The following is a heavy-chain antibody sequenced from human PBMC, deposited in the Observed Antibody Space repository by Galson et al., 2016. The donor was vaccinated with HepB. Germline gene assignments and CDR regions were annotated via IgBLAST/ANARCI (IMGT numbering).Heavy chain of an antibody. CDR1: GFTFSMYW. CDR3: AKDMWFAESPEY. Sequence: SLRLSCAASGFTFSMYWMSWVRQAPGKGLEWVAVISYDGRNKFYADSVKGRFTIARDNSRNTMYLEMNSLGAEDTGVYYCAKDMWFAESPEYWGQGTLVTVSS. CDR2: ISYDGRNK. J-gene: IGHJ4*02. D-gene: IGHD3-10*01. V-gene: IGHV3-30*18.